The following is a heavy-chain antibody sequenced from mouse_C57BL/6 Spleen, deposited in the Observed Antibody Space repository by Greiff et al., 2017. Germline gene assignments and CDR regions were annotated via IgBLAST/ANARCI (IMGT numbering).Heavy chain of an antibody. CDR2: IYPGSGNT. D-gene: IGHD2-3*01. CDR1: GYTFTDYY. CDR3: ARRGLYDGYSFAD. J-gene: IGHJ3*01. V-gene: IGHV1-76*01. Sequence: VQLQQSGAELVRPGASVKLSCKASGYTFTDYYINWVKQRPGQGLEWIARIYPGSGNTYYNEKFKGKATLTAEKSSSTAYMQLSSLTSEDSAVYFCARRGLYDGYSFADWGQGTLVTVSA.